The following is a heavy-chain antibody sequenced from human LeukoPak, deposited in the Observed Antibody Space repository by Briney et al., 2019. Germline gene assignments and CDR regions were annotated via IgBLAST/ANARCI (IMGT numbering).Heavy chain of an antibody. J-gene: IGHJ4*02. CDR3: ARASHYDSSGYYYGTLFDY. CDR2: IYYSGST. D-gene: IGHD3-22*01. V-gene: IGHV4-39*07. CDR1: GGSISSSSYY. Sequence: PSETLSLTCTISGGSISSSSYYWGWIRQPPGKGLEWIGSIYYSGSTYYNPSLKSRVTISVDTSKNQFSLKLSSVTAADTAVYYCARASHYDSSGYYYGTLFDYWGQGTLVTVSS.